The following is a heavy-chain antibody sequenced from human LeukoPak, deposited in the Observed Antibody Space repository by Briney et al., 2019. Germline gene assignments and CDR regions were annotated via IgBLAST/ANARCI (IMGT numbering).Heavy chain of an antibody. D-gene: IGHD1-26*01. V-gene: IGHV4-59*01. Sequence: PSETLSLTCTVSGGSLSSYYWSWIRQPPGKGLEWIGYIYYSGSTNYNPSLKSRVTISVDTSKNHFSLKLSSVTAADTAVYYCARDSGGYLRYYYYYMDVWGKGTTVTVSS. J-gene: IGHJ6*03. CDR1: GGSLSSYY. CDR3: ARDSGGYLRYYYYYMDV. CDR2: IYYSGST.